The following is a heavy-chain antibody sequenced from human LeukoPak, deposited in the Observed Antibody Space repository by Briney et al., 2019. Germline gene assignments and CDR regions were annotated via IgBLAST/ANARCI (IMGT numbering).Heavy chain of an antibody. V-gene: IGHV3-21*04. D-gene: IGHD5-18*01. J-gene: IGHJ4*02. CDR3: AKGDTAMAMGYYFDY. CDR2: ISSSSSYI. Sequence: NPGGSLRLSCAASGFTFSSYSMNWVRQAPGKGLEWVSSISSSSSYIYYADSVKGRFTISRDNSKNTLYLQMNSLRAEDTAVYYCAKGDTAMAMGYYFDYWGQGTLVTVSS. CDR1: GFTFSSYS.